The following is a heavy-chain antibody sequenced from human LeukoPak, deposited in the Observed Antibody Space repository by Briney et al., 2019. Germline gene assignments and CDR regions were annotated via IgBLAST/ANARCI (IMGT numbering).Heavy chain of an antibody. CDR2: ISSSSSTI. J-gene: IGHJ4*02. Sequence: GGSLRLSCAASGFTFSIYSMNWVRQAPGKGLGWGSYISSSSSTIYYADSVKGRFTISRDNAKKSLYLKMNSLRAEDTAVYYCARVLGGRDLGYFDHWGQGTLVTVSS. V-gene: IGHV3-48*01. CDR1: GFTFSIYS. D-gene: IGHD3-16*01. CDR3: ARVLGGRDLGYFDH.